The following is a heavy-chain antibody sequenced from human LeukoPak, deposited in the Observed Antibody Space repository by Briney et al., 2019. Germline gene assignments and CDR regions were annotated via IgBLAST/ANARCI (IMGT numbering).Heavy chain of an antibody. V-gene: IGHV4-4*09. CDR3: ASSRISARYYYYYYMDV. CDR2: IYTSGST. J-gene: IGHJ6*03. Sequence: SETLSLTCTVSGGSISSYYWSWIRQPPGKGLEWIGYIYTSGSTNYNPSLQSRVTISVDTSKNQFSLKLSSVTAADTAVYYCASSRISARYYYYYYMDVRGKGTTVTVSS. CDR1: GGSISSYY.